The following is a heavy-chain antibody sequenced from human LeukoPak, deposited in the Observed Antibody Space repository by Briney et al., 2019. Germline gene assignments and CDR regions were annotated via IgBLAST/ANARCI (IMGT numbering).Heavy chain of an antibody. CDR2: IKGDGSKK. V-gene: IGHV3-7*04. D-gene: IGHD3-10*01. CDR3: GRDSPEGNKWSSEPTFDY. Sequence: GGSLRLSCTASGFXLSRYWMSWVRQAPGKGLEWVANIKGDGSKKYYADALKGRYTISRDNAEHSLYLQMNSLRDEDTAVYFCGRDSPEGNKWSSEPTFDYWGQGILVSVSS. CDR1: GFXLSRYW. J-gene: IGHJ4*02.